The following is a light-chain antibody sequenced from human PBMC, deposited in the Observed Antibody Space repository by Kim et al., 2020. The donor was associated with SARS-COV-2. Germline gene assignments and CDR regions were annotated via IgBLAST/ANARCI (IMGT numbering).Light chain of an antibody. J-gene: IGLJ3*02. Sequence: QLVLTQPPSASGTPGQRVTVTCSGNSSNIGPNYVYWYQHFPGTAPKLLIFRNYQRPSGVPDRFSGSKSGTSASLAIIGLRSEDEADYHCAAWDDSLSAWVFGGGTQLTVL. V-gene: IGLV1-47*01. CDR1: SSNIGPNY. CDR2: RNY. CDR3: AAWDDSLSAWV.